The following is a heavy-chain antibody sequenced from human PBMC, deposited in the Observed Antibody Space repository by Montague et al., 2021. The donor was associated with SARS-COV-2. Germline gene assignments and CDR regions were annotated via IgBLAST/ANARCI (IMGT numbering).Heavy chain of an antibody. J-gene: IGHJ4*02. CDR1: GASITSHY. CDR2: VFSGGTS. CDR3: VRDLYCSSTACIGYDFDV. Sequence: SETLSLTCTVSGASITSHYWSWIRQPPGKGLEWIGIVFSGGTSNYNPSLNSRVTLSVDTSKNQFSLKLTSVTTADTAVYYCVRDLYCSSTACIGYDFDVWGQGTLVTVFS. V-gene: IGHV4-59*11. D-gene: IGHD2-2*01.